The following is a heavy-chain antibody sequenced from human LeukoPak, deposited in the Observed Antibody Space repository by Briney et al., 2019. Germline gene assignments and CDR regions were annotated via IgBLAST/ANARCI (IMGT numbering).Heavy chain of an antibody. D-gene: IGHD3-10*02. CDR3: ARDYVFAFDY. CDR2: ISHSGSAE. CDR1: GFAVTGNY. J-gene: IGHJ4*02. Sequence: KPGGSLRLSCAASGFAVTGNYMSWVRQAPGKGLEWISYISHSGSAEHYTDSVKGRFTISRDNAKNELYLQMNSLRAEDTAVYFCARDYVFAFDYWSQGTLVTVSS. V-gene: IGHV3-11*04.